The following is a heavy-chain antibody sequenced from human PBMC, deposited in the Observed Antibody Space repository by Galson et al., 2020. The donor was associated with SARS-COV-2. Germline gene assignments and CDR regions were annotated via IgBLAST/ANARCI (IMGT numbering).Heavy chain of an antibody. CDR3: ARLGGYSYGTLYYFDY. D-gene: IGHD5-18*01. CDR2: INHSGSS. Sequence: SETLSLTCAVYGGSFSDYYWTWIRQPPGKGLEWIGEINHSGSSNYNPSLKSRVTMSVDTSKNQFSLKLSSVTAADTAVYYCARLGGYSYGTLYYFDYWGQGTLVTVSS. CDR1: GGSFSDYY. V-gene: IGHV4-34*01. J-gene: IGHJ4*02.